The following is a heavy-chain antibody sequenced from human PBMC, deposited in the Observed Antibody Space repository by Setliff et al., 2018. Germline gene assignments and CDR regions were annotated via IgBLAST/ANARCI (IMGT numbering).Heavy chain of an antibody. J-gene: IGHJ4*02. CDR2: ISPSSSHT. Sequence: GGSLRLSCAASGFTLSSYGMHWVRQAPGKGLEWVSSISPSSSHTYYADSAEGRFTISRDNAKNSLYLQLNSLRAEDTAVYYCARAKGTTMATQYFDYWGQGTLVTVS. CDR3: ARAKGTTMATQYFDY. D-gene: IGHD3-10*01. V-gene: IGHV3-21*01. CDR1: GFTLSSYG.